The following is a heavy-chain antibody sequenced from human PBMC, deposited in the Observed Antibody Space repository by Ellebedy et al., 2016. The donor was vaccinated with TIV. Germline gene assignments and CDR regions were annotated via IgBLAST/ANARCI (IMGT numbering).Heavy chain of an antibody. D-gene: IGHD6-6*01. CDR2: IDQSGST. CDR3: AKSLHYSSSSFFDF. J-gene: IGHJ4*02. Sequence: SETLSLXXAVYGGSFSGYYWTWIRQSPGKGLEWIGEIDQSGSTNYNPSLKSRVTISVDTSKNQFSLRLTSLTAADTAVYYCAKSLHYSSSSFFDFWGQGTRVTVSS. V-gene: IGHV4-34*01. CDR1: GGSFSGYY.